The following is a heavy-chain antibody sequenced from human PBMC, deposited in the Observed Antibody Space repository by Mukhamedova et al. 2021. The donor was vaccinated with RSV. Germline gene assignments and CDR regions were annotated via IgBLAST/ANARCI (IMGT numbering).Heavy chain of an antibody. CDR2: VDPATGST. D-gene: IGHD6-19*01. Sequence: EWMGRVDPATGSTIYAPRFRGRVTITRDTSSTTVYMELHGLTSDDTAMYYCAIAVAEAFDLWGRGSLVSVPS. J-gene: IGHJ2*01. CDR3: AIAVAEAFDL. V-gene: IGHV1-2*06.